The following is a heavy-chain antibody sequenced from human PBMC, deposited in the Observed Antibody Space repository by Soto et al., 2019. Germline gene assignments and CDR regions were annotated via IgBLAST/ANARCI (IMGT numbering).Heavy chain of an antibody. D-gene: IGHD5-12*01. Sequence: PGRSLRLSCAASGFTLSSYAMSWVLQAPGKGLEWVAVIWYDGSNKYYADSVKGRFTISRDNSKNTLYLRMNSLRAEDTAVYYCARENRDIVATIHYSYGMDVWGQGTTVTVSS. CDR2: IWYDGSNK. V-gene: IGHV3-33*08. J-gene: IGHJ6*02. CDR3: ARENRDIVATIHYSYGMDV. CDR1: GFTLSSYA.